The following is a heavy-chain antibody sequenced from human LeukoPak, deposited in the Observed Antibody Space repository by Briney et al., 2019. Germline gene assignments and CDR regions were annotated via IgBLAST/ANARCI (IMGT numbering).Heavy chain of an antibody. J-gene: IGHJ4*02. CDR1: GYTLTELS. Sequence: ASVKVSCKVSGYTLTELSMHWVRQAPGKGLEWMGGFDPEDGETIYAQKFQGRVTKTEDTSTDTAYMELSSLRSEDTAVYYCATGGDYGDYYDYWGQGTLVTVSS. CDR2: FDPEDGET. D-gene: IGHD4-17*01. CDR3: ATGGDYGDYYDY. V-gene: IGHV1-24*01.